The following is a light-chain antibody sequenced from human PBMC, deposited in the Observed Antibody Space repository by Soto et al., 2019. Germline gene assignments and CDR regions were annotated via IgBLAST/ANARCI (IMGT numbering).Light chain of an antibody. V-gene: IGKV3-20*01. J-gene: IGKJ1*01. CDR3: QKSVKSPWK. CDR1: QIVDTRF. CDR2: GGS. Sequence: EIVMAQSPVSLSLSPGEIATLSCSASQIVDTRFFAWYQQKPGQAPRLLIYGGSSRATGTPDRFSISGSGRDFTLTISRLEPEDVAVYYCQKSVKSPWKFGQGTKVDIK.